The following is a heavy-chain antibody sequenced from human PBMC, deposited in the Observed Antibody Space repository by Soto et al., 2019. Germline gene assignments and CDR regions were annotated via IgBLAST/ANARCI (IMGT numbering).Heavy chain of an antibody. Sequence: SGGSLRLSCAASGFTFSYYYMSWIRQAPGKGLEWVSYISSSGSTIYYADSVKGRFTISRDNAKNSLYLQMNSLRAEDTAVYYCARAYQLLYGDPFDYWGQGTLVTVSS. CDR1: GFTFSYYY. D-gene: IGHD2-2*02. CDR3: ARAYQLLYGDPFDY. J-gene: IGHJ4*02. V-gene: IGHV3-11*01. CDR2: ISSSGSTI.